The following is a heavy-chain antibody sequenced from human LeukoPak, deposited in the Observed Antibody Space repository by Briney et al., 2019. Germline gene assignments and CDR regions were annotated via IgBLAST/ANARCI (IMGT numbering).Heavy chain of an antibody. D-gene: IGHD3-16*02. CDR2: IHHDGRI. J-gene: IGHJ4*02. CDR1: GXXXDSTNX. V-gene: IGHV4-4*02. Sequence: TLSXXXXVSGXXXDSTNXWNWVRQPPGKGLEWIGEIHHDGRINYNPSLKSRVTLSVDKSKNQFSLRLNSVTAADTAMYYCARSHDHLWGNYPDYWGQGTLVTVSS. CDR3: ARSHDHLWGNYPDY.